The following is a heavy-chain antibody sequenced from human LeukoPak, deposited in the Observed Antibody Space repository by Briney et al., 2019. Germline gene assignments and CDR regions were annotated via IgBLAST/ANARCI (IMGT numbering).Heavy chain of an antibody. D-gene: IGHD2-2*01. CDR3: ARDPPRDCSSTSCYADY. V-gene: IGHV1-2*06. J-gene: IGHJ4*02. CDR2: INPNSGGT. Sequence: ASVKVSCKASGYTFTGYYMHWVRQAPGQGLEWMGRINPNSGGTNYAQKFQGRVAMTRDTSISTAYLEPSRLRSDDTAVYYCARDPPRDCSSTSCYADYWGQGTLVTVSS. CDR1: GYTFTGYY.